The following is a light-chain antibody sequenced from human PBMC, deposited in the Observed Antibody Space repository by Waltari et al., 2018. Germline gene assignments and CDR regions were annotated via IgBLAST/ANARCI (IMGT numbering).Light chain of an antibody. V-gene: IGLV2-14*01. Sequence: QSALTQPASVSGSPGPSITIHFTGTSSDVGFYNYVSRYQQHPGKAPKLMIYDLSELPTAVSTRFTGSKSGNTDSLSVSGLQADGEADYCCNSYTGSSSWVVGGGTKLPV. CDR1: SSDVGFYNY. CDR3: NSYTGSSSWV. J-gene: IGLJ3*02. CDR2: DLS.